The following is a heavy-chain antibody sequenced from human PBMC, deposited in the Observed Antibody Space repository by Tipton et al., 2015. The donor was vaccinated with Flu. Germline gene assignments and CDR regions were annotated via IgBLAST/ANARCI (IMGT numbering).Heavy chain of an antibody. Sequence: TLSLTCTVSGGSISSGSYYWSWIRQPAGKGLEWIGRIYTSGSTNYNPSLKSRDTISVDTSKNQFSLKLSSVTAADTAVYYCASSLGPMNWFDPWGQGTLVTVSS. J-gene: IGHJ5*02. V-gene: IGHV4-61*02. D-gene: IGHD7-27*01. CDR2: IYTSGST. CDR3: ASSLGPMNWFDP. CDR1: GGSISSGSYY.